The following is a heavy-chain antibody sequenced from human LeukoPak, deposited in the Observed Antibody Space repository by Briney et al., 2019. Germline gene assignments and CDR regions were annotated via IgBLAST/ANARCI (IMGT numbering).Heavy chain of an antibody. V-gene: IGHV4-59*12. J-gene: IGHJ5*02. CDR1: GGSISSYY. D-gene: IGHD3-16*01. Sequence: PSETLSLTCTVSGGSISSYYWSWIRQPPGKGLEWIGYIYFSGSTNYNPSLKSRVTISVDTSKNQFSLKLSSVTAADTAVYYCAREGLRRWFDPWGQGTLVTVSS. CDR3: AREGLRRWFDP. CDR2: IYFSGST.